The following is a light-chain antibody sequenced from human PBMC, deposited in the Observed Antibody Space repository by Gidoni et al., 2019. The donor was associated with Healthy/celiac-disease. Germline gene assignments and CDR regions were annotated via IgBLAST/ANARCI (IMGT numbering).Light chain of an antibody. V-gene: IGKV1-5*01. CDR2: EAS. CDR3: QQYNSYQGT. Sequence: DIQMTQSPSTLSASVGDRVTITCRASQSISSWLAWYQQKPGKAPKLLIYEASSWESGVPSRFSGSGSGTEFTLTISSLQPDDFATYYCQQYNSYQGTFGQGTKVEIK. J-gene: IGKJ1*01. CDR1: QSISSW.